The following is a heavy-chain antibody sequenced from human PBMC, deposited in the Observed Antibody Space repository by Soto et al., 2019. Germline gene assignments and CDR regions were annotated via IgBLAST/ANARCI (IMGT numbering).Heavy chain of an antibody. CDR2: FYTTGRA. CDR1: GGSISSSY. D-gene: IGHD2-15*01. V-gene: IGHV4-4*07. CDR3: AREPIVERPPGSNWFDP. J-gene: IGHJ5*02. Sequence: SETLSLTCSVSGGSISSSYWNWIRQPAGKGLEWIGRFYTTGRASYNPSLKGRLTLSGDTSKNQFSLRLGSVTAADTAVYYCAREPIVERPPGSNWFDPWGQGILVTVST.